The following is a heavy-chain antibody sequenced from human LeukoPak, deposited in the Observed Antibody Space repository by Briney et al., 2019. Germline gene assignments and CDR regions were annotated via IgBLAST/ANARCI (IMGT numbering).Heavy chain of an antibody. CDR1: GYTLTELS. CDR2: FDPEDGER. Sequence: GASVTVSCKVSGYTLTELSMHWVRQAPGKGIEWMGGFDPEDGERIYAQKFQGRVTMTEDTSTDTAYMELSSLRSEDTAVYYCATDRYCSSTSCPTGLYYYGMDVWGQGTTVTVSS. J-gene: IGHJ6*02. CDR3: ATDRYCSSTSCPTGLYYYGMDV. D-gene: IGHD2-2*01. V-gene: IGHV1-24*01.